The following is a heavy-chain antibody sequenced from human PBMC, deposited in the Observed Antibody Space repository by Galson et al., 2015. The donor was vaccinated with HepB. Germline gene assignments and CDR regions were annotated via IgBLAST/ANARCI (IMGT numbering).Heavy chain of an antibody. CDR3: ARAIVGAHYPPGAFDI. CDR1: GFTFDDYG. J-gene: IGHJ3*02. CDR2: INWNGGST. V-gene: IGHV3-20*04. D-gene: IGHD1-26*01. Sequence: SLRLSCAASGFTFDDYGMSWVRQAPGKGLEWVSGINWNGGSTGYADSVKGRFTISRDNAKNSLYLQMNSLRAEDTALYYCARAIVGAHYPPGAFDIWGQGTMVTVSS.